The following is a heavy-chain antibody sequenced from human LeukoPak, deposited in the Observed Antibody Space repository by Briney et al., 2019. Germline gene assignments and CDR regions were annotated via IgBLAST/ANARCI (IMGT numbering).Heavy chain of an antibody. CDR2: IYYSGST. CDR1: GGSISSSSYY. D-gene: IGHD5-18*01. J-gene: IGHJ4*02. CDR3: AREGSSWIQLWRGGFDY. V-gene: IGHV4-61*01. Sequence: KPSETLSLTCTVSGGSISSSSYYWSWIRQPSGKGLEWIGYIYYSGSTNYNPSLKSRVTISVDTSKNQFSLKLSSVTAADTAVYYCAREGSSWIQLWRGGFDYWGQGTLVTVSS.